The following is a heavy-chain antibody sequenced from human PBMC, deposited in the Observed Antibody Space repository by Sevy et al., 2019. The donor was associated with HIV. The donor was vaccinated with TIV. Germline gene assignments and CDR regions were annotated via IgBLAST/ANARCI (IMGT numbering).Heavy chain of an antibody. D-gene: IGHD1-1*01. J-gene: IGHJ4*02. CDR1: GFTFGDYA. V-gene: IGHV3-49*04. Sequence: GGSLRLSCTASGFTFGDYAMSWVRQAPGKGLEWVAFLKSRGYGGTIDHAASVKGRFTISRDDSKSIAYLQMNDLRTEDTAVYYCTRWKGAQFIFDYWGQGALVTVSS. CDR3: TRWKGAQFIFDY. CDR2: LKSRGYGGTI.